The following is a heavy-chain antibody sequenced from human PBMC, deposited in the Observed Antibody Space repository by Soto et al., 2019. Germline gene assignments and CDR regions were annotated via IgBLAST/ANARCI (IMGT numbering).Heavy chain of an antibody. CDR3: ARVFPSRGTYCTNGVCYTSQYSSSIDYYYYYYMDV. V-gene: IGHV3-48*01. CDR1: GFTFSSYS. Sequence: EVQLVESGGGLVQPGGSLRLSCAASGFTFSSYSMNWVRQAPGKGLEWVSYISSSSSTIYYADSVKGRFTISRDNAKNSLYLQMNSLRAEDTAVYYCARVFPSRGTYCTNGVCYTSQYSSSIDYYYYYYMDVWGKGTTVTVSS. CDR2: ISSSSSTI. D-gene: IGHD2-8*01. J-gene: IGHJ6*03.